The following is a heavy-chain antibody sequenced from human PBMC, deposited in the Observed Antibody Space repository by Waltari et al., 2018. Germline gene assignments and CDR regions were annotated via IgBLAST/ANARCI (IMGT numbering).Heavy chain of an antibody. D-gene: IGHD2-15*01. CDR1: GASINSNYW. CDR3: AADRGNGLYFDY. CDR2: IHPSGGN. V-gene: IGHV4-4*02. J-gene: IGHJ4*02. Sequence: QVQLQESGPGLVKPSGTLSLTCVVSGASINSNYWWSWVRQSPGKGLEWIGQIHPSGGNYSTPSLQGRVSVSLDKSKNQFSLSLYFGGDADTAVYYCAADRGNGLYFDYWGQGTLVTVSS.